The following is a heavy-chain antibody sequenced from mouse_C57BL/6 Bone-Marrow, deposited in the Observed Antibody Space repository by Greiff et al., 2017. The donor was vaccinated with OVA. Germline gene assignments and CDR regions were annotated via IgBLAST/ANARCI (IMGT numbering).Heavy chain of an antibody. CDR3: ARSEQLRLDGFAY. V-gene: IGHV1-69*01. Sequence: QVQLQQPGAELVMPGASVKLSCKASGYTFTSYWMHWVKQRPGQGLEWIGEIDPSDSYTNYNQKFKGKSTLTVDKSSSTAYMQLSSLTSEDSAVYYCARSEQLRLDGFAYWGQGTLVTVSA. CDR1: GYTFTSYW. D-gene: IGHD3-2*02. CDR2: IDPSDSYT. J-gene: IGHJ3*01.